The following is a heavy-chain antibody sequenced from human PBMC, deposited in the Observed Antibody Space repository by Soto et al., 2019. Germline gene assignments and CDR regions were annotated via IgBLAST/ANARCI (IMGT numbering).Heavy chain of an antibody. D-gene: IGHD3-10*01. Sequence: GGSLILSCSASGFTFSSYAMHWVRQAPGKGLEYVSVIYSGGDTYYADSVKGRFTISRDNSKNTLYLQMNTLRAEDTAVYYCATYSSGTYYLIYWGQGTLVTVSS. V-gene: IGHV3-64*04. J-gene: IGHJ4*02. CDR3: ATYSSGTYYLIY. CDR1: GFTFSSYA. CDR2: IYSGGDT.